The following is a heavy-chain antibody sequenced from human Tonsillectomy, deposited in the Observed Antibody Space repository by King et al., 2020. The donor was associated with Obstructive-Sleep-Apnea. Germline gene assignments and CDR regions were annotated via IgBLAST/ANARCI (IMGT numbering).Heavy chain of an antibody. V-gene: IGHV4-31*03. J-gene: IGHJ2*01. CDR1: GGSISSGGYY. D-gene: IGHD4-17*01. CDR2: IHYSGST. CDR3: ARFGSDYGDDYDWYFDL. Sequence: QLQESGPGLVKPSQTLSLTCTVSGGSISSGGYYWSWIRQHPGKGLEWIGDIHYSGSTYYNPSLKRRVTISVDTSKNQFSLKLSSVTAADTAVYYCARFGSDYGDDYDWYFDLWGRGTLVTVSS.